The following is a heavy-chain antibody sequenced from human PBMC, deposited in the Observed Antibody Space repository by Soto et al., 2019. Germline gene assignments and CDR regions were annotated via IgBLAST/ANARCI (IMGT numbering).Heavy chain of an antibody. Sequence: ASVKVSCMTSGYTFIRYAISWVRQAHGQGFEWMGWISAYNGNTNYAQKLQGRVTMTTDTSTNTAYMELRSLRSDDTAMYYCSRDPAPIVVVPAAAFDYWGLGTLVTVSS. CDR2: ISAYNGNT. CDR1: GYTFIRYA. V-gene: IGHV1-18*01. J-gene: IGHJ4*02. CDR3: SRDPAPIVVVPAAAFDY. D-gene: IGHD2-2*01.